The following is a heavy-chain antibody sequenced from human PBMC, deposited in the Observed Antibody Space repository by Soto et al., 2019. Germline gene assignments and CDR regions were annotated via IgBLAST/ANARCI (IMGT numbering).Heavy chain of an antibody. CDR2: IFHSGNS. CDR1: GSSLSGFY. V-gene: IGHV4-38-2*02. J-gene: IGHJ6*02. CDR3: AREADGMDV. Sequence: PSETMSLTCAVSGSSLSGFYWGWVRQPPGKGLEWIGSIFHSGNSYYNPSLKSRVILSVDTSKNQFSLNLTAAIAADSAVYYRAREADGMDVWGQGTPVTVSS.